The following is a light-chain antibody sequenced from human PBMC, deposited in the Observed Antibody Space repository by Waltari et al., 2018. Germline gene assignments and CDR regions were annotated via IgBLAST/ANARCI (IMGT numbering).Light chain of an antibody. V-gene: IGLV2-14*01. J-gene: IGLJ2*01. CDR3: SSYTSSGVV. Sequence: QSALTQPASVSGSPGQAIIISCTGTGSDVGGYDYVSWYQQYPGKAPRLIIYDVYNRPSGVSNRFPGSKSDNTASLTISALQAEDESVYYCSSYTSSGVVFGGGTKLTVL. CDR1: GSDVGGYDY. CDR2: DVY.